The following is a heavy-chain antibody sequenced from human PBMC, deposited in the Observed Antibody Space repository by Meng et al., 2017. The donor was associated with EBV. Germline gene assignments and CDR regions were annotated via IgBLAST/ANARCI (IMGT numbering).Heavy chain of an antibody. V-gene: IGHV4-4*02. CDR2: IYHSGGT. Sequence: VPPRVSGTGLVVPSGTQSLTDGDSVSSSGSVNWWSCVRPRPGKVREWIGEIYHSGGTNYNPSLKSRVTISVDKSKNQFSLKVSSVTAADTAVYYCARRSLDYYDSSGFDYCGQATLVTVSS. CDR1: VSSSGSVNW. J-gene: IGHJ4*02. CDR3: ARRSLDYYDSSGFDY. D-gene: IGHD3-22*01.